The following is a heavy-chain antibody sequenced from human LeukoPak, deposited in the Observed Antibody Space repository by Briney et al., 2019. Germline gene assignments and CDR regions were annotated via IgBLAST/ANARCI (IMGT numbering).Heavy chain of an antibody. CDR3: ARDFFSNDYDQ. D-gene: IGHD2-8*01. Sequence: GGSLRLSCTASGFTFSSYWMTWVRQAPGKGLGWLANIKQDGSEKKYVDSVKGRFTISRDNARNSLYLQMSSLRAEDTAVYYCARDFFSNDYDQWGQGTLVTVSS. CDR2: IKQDGSEK. CDR1: GFTFSSYW. V-gene: IGHV3-7*01. J-gene: IGHJ5*02.